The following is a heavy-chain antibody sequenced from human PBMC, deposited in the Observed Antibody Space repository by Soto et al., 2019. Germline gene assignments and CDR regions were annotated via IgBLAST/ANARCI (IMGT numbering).Heavy chain of an antibody. D-gene: IGHD3-16*02. CDR3: ARGEYDYIWGSYRYSPKLDY. CDR2: ISSSSSTI. Sequence: EVQLVESGGGLVQPGGSLRLSCAASGFTFSSYSMNWVRQAPGKGLEWVSYISSSSSTIYYADSVKRRFTISRDNAKNSLYLQMNSLRGEDTAVYYCARGEYDYIWGSYRYSPKLDYWGQGTLVTVSS. CDR1: GFTFSSYS. J-gene: IGHJ4*02. V-gene: IGHV3-48*01.